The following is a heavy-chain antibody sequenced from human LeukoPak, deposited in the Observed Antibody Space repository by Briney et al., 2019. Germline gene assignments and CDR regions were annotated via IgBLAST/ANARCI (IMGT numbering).Heavy chain of an antibody. V-gene: IGHV3-9*01. CDR3: AKDITSSSGWNWFDP. CDR1: GFTFDDYA. CDR2: ISWNSGSI. D-gene: IGHD6-19*01. Sequence: PGGSLRLSCAASGFTFDDYAMHWVRQAPGKGLEWVSGISWNSGSIGYADSVKGRFTISRDNAKNSLYLQMNSLRAEDTALYYCAKDITSSSGWNWFDPWGQGTLVTASS. J-gene: IGHJ5*02.